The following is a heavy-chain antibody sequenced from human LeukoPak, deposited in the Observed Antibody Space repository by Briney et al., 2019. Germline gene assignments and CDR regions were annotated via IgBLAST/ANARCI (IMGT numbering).Heavy chain of an antibody. Sequence: GGSLRLSCAASGFTFSTYSMNWVRQAPGKGLEWVSYIDLFGTSIYYSDSVKGRFTISRDNARNSLYLQMNGLRADDTAVYYCARGHYGLDVWGQGTTVTVSS. V-gene: IGHV3-48*04. J-gene: IGHJ6*02. CDR2: IDLFGTSI. CDR1: GFTFSTYS. CDR3: ARGHYGLDV.